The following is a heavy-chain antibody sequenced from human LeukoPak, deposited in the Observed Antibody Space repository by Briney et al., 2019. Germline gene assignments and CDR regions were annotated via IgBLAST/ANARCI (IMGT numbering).Heavy chain of an antibody. J-gene: IGHJ6*02. Sequence: SVKVSCKASGGTFSSYAISWVRQAPGQGLEWMGGIIPIFGTANYAQKFQGRATITADESTSTAYMELSSLRSEDTAVYYCARPYCTNGVCRPYYYYYGMDVWGQGTTVTVSS. D-gene: IGHD2-8*01. CDR2: IIPIFGTA. V-gene: IGHV1-69*13. CDR1: GGTFSSYA. CDR3: ARPYCTNGVCRPYYYYYGMDV.